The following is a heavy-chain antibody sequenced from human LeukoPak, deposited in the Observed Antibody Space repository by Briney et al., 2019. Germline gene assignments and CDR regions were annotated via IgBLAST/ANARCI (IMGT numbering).Heavy chain of an antibody. V-gene: IGHV3-7*01. CDR3: ARDLSWSLSGYDY. Sequence: GGSLRLSCAASGFTFSSYWMTWVRQAPGKGLEWVANIKQDASEKFYVDSVKGRFTISRDNAKNSLYLQMNSLRAGDTAVYYCARDLSWSLSGYDYWGQGTLVTVSS. D-gene: IGHD3-3*01. CDR1: GFTFSSYW. CDR2: IKQDASEK. J-gene: IGHJ4*02.